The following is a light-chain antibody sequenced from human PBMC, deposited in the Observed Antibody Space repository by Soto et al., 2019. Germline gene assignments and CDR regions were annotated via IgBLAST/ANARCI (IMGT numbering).Light chain of an antibody. CDR3: CSYTTSSTYV. V-gene: IGLV2-14*03. J-gene: IGLJ1*01. CDR1: SSDVGAYNY. CDR2: DVN. Sequence: QSALTQPASVSGSPGQSIAISCTGTSSDVGAYNYVSWYQQHPGKAPKLMIYDVNNRHSGVSNRFSGSKSGNTASLTISGLQAEDEADYYCCSYTTSSTYVFGTGTKVTVL.